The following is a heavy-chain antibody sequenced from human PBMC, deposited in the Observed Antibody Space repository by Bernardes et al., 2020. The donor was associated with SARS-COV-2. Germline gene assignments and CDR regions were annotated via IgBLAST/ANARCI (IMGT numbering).Heavy chain of an antibody. V-gene: IGHV3-21*01. J-gene: IGHJ5*02. CDR3: ARDLGDDYGDNDWFVP. CDR2: ISSSSRYI. CDR1: GFTFSSYS. Sequence: WRSLRVSCAATGFTFSSYSMNWVRQAPGKGLEWVSCISSSSRYIYYIDSVKGRFTISRDNAKNSLYLQMNSLGAEDTAVYYCARDLGDDYGDNDWFVPWGQGTLVTVSS. D-gene: IGHD4-17*01.